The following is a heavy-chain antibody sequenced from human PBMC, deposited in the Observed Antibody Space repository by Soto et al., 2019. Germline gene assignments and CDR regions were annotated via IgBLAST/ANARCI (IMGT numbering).Heavy chain of an antibody. V-gene: IGHV4-34*01. Sequence: QVQLQQWGAGLLKTSETLSLTCAVYGGSFSGYYWNWIRQPPGKGLEWIGGINHSGSTNYNSSLKSRVIISVDTCKNQFSLKLSSVTAADTSVYYCARSYGDYVTGYYYNGLDVWGQGTTVTVSS. J-gene: IGHJ6*02. CDR2: INHSGST. CDR3: ARSYGDYVTGYYYNGLDV. D-gene: IGHD4-17*01. CDR1: GGSFSGYY.